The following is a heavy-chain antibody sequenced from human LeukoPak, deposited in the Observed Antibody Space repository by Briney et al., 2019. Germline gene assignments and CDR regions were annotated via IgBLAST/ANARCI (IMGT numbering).Heavy chain of an antibody. J-gene: IGHJ4*02. CDR3: AKVLWFGDKYYFDY. D-gene: IGHD3-10*01. V-gene: IGHV3-23*01. Sequence: GGSLRLSCAASGFTFTSYAITWIRQAPGKGLEWVSSISGSGGITNYAASVKGRFTISRDNSKNTLYLQMNSLRAEDTAVYYCAKVLWFGDKYYFDYWGQGTLVTVSS. CDR1: GFTFTSYA. CDR2: ISGSGGIT.